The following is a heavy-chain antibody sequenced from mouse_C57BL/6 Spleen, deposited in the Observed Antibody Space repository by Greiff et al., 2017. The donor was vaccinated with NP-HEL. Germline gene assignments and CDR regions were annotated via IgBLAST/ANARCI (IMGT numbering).Heavy chain of an antibody. CDR2: LDPSDSYT. CDR3: ARRNYYGSRDYAMDY. Sequence: QVQLQQPGAELVMPGASVKLSCKASGYTFPSYWMHWVKQRPGQGLEWIGELDPSDSYTNYNQKFKGKSTLTVDKSSSTAYMQLSSLTSEDSAVYYCARRNYYGSRDYAMDYWGQGTSVTVSS. D-gene: IGHD1-1*01. CDR1: GYTFPSYW. V-gene: IGHV1-69*01. J-gene: IGHJ4*01.